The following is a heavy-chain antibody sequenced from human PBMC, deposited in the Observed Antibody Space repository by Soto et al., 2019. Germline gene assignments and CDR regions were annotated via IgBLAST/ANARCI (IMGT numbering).Heavy chain of an antibody. Sequence: QVQLQESGPGLVKPSQTQSLTCTVSGGSISSGGYYWSWIRQHPGKGLEWIGYIYYSGGTYYNPSLKSRVTISVDTSKNQFSPKLSSVTAADTAVYYCAGGRLTGYHRRAFDIWGQGTMVTVSS. V-gene: IGHV4-31*03. CDR2: IYYSGGT. CDR1: GGSISSGGYY. CDR3: AGGRLTGYHRRAFDI. D-gene: IGHD3-9*01. J-gene: IGHJ3*02.